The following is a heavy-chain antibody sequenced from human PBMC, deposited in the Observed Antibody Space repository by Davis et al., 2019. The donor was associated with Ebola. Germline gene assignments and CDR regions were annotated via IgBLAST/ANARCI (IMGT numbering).Heavy chain of an antibody. J-gene: IGHJ6*04. V-gene: IGHV4-59*01. CDR2: IYYSGST. D-gene: IGHD5-12*01. CDR3: AKRGTSGYFHYYGMDV. CDR1: SGSISGYY. Sequence: SETLSLTCTVSSGSISGYYWRWIRQPPGKGLEWIGCIYYSGSTNYNPSLKSRVTISIDTSKNQFSLKLSSVTAADTAVYYCAKRGTSGYFHYYGMDVWGKGTTVTVSS.